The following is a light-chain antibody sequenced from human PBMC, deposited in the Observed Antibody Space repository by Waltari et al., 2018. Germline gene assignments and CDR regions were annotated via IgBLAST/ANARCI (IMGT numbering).Light chain of an antibody. CDR2: DAS. CDR3: QQYDNLPII. Sequence: DIQMTQSPSSLSASVGHRVTITCQARQDISNHLNWYQQKPGKAPKLLIYDASNLETGVPSRFSGSGSGTHFTFTISSLQPEDIGTYYCQQYDNLPIIFGQGTRLEIK. V-gene: IGKV1-33*01. CDR1: QDISNH. J-gene: IGKJ5*01.